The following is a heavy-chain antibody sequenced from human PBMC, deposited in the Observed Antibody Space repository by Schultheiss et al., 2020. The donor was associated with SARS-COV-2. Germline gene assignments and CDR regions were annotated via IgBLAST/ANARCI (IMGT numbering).Heavy chain of an antibody. Sequence: LSLTCTVSGGSISSSSYYWGWIRQPPGKGLEWIGSIYYSGSTYYNPSLKSRVTISVDTSKNQFSLKLSSVTAADTAVYYCARLQLAYCGGDCYRTGEDAFDIWGQGTMVTVSS. CDR2: IYYSGST. D-gene: IGHD2-21*02. CDR3: ARLQLAYCGGDCYRTGEDAFDI. CDR1: GGSISSSSYY. J-gene: IGHJ3*02. V-gene: IGHV4-39*01.